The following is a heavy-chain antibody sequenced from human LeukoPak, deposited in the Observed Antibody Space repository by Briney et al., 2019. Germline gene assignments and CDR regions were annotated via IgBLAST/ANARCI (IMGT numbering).Heavy chain of an antibody. V-gene: IGHV3-30*18. J-gene: IGHJ4*02. CDR2: ISYDGSNK. CDR1: GFTISSYG. D-gene: IGHD3-10*01. Sequence: GGSLRLSCAASGFTISSYGMHWVRQAPGKGLEWVTVISYDGSNKYHADSGKGRFTIARDNTTNSMYLRMISQSATDTAVYYCAKSRWAYGSGSYLHVYWGQGNLVTVSS. CDR3: AKSRWAYGSGSYLHVY.